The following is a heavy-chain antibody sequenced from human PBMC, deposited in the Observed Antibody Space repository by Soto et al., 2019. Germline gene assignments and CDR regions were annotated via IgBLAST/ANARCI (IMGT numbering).Heavy chain of an antibody. J-gene: IGHJ4*02. CDR3: ARNGDYFFDF. Sequence: QVQLQESGPGLLKPSGTLFLTCAVSGASVSSANWWSWVRQPPGKGLEWIGEMHPSGNTNYNPSLKSRVSVSVDKSKNQLTLHLNSLTAADTAVYFCARNGDYFFDFWGQGTLVTVSS. CDR1: GASVSSANW. V-gene: IGHV4-4*02. CDR2: MHPSGNT. D-gene: IGHD2-21*01.